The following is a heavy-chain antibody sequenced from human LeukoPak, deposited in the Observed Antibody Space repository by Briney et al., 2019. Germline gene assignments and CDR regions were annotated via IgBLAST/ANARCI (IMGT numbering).Heavy chain of an antibody. D-gene: IGHD6-6*01. V-gene: IGHV3-53*01. CDR2: IYGGGNT. J-gene: IGHJ4*02. CDR3: AKARGSSSSYYFDF. CDR1: GFTVSSNH. Sequence: PGGSLRLSCAASGFTVSSNHMTWVRQAPGKGLECVSVIYGGGNTHYADSVKGRFTISRDNSKNTLTLQVNSLRAEDTAVYYCAKARGSSSSYYFDFWGQGTLVTVSS.